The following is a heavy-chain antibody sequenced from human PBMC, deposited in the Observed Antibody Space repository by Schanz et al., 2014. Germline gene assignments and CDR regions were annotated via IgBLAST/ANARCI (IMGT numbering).Heavy chain of an antibody. V-gene: IGHV4-59*01. CDR2: IYYSGRT. CDR1: GDSISSSY. CDR3: VRVKGENRGHDYIVY. J-gene: IGHJ4*02. Sequence: QVQLQESGPGLVKPSETLSLTCTVSGDSISSSYWSWIRQPPGKGLEWIGHIYYSGRTNNNPCLERRVTVSVDTSTNKGCRNLTPVTPADTARYGGVRVKGENRGHDYIVYWGQGIQVTVSP. D-gene: IGHD2-21*01.